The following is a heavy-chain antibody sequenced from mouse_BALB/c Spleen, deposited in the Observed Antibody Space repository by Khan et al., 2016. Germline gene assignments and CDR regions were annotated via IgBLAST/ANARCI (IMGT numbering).Heavy chain of an antibody. CDR3: ARSPYDYDVGFAY. V-gene: IGHV14-3*02. CDR2: IDPANGNT. CDR1: GFNIKDTY. Sequence: VQLQQSGAELVKPGASVKLSCTASGFNIKDTYMHWVKQRPEQGLEWIGRIDPANGNTKYDTKFQGTATITADTSSNTAYLQLSSLTSEDTAVYYCARSPYDYDVGFAYWGQGTLVTVSA. J-gene: IGHJ3*01. D-gene: IGHD2-4*01.